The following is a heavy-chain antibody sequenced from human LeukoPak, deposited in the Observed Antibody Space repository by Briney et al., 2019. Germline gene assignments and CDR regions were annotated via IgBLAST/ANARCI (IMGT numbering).Heavy chain of an antibody. CDR3: ARDPARTTVTARIFDY. V-gene: IGHV1-24*01. CDR1: GYTLTELS. D-gene: IGHD4-17*01. CDR2: FDPEDGET. J-gene: IGHJ4*02. Sequence: ASVKVSCKVSGYTLTELSMHWVRQTPGKGLEWMGGFDPEDGETIYAQKFQGRVTITADKSTSTAYMELSSLRSEDTAVYYCARDPARTTVTARIFDYWGQGTLVTVSS.